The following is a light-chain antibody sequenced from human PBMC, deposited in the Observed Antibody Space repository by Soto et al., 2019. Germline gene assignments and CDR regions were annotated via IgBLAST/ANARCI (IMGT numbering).Light chain of an antibody. CDR2: DAS. Sequence: DIQMTQSPSSLSASVGDRVTITCQASHDISNSLNWYQQKVGTAPKVLIYDASKLEMGVPSRFSGSGSGTYFTFTISSLQPEDTATYFCQQYDNLPLTFGGGTKVEIK. CDR1: HDISNS. V-gene: IGKV1-33*01. J-gene: IGKJ4*01. CDR3: QQYDNLPLT.